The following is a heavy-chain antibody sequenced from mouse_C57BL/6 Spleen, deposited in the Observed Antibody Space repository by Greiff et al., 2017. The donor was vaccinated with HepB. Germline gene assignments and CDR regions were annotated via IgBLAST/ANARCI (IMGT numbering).Heavy chain of an antibody. D-gene: IGHD1-1*01. CDR1: GFNIKDDY. V-gene: IGHV14-4*01. CDR3: TLVTTVVYFEY. CDR2: IDPENGDT. Sequence: VQLQQSGAELVRPGASVKLSCTASGFNIKDDYMHWVKQRPEQGLEWIGWIDPENGDTEYASQFQGKATITADTSSNPTYLQLSSLTSEDTAVYYCTLVTTVVYFEYWGQVTTLTVSS. J-gene: IGHJ2*01.